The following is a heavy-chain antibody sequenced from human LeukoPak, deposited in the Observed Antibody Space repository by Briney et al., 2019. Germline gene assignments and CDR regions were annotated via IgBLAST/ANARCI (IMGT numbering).Heavy chain of an antibody. CDR1: GFTFSDYY. CDR3: ARDKTYYDSSGFLRGYYGMDV. CDR2: ISSSSSYI. J-gene: IGHJ6*02. D-gene: IGHD3-22*01. Sequence: PGGSLRLSCAASGFTFSDYYMSWIRQAPGKGLEWVSSISSSSSYIYYADSVKGRFTISRDNAKNSLYLQMNSLRAEDTAVNYCARDKTYYDSSGFLRGYYGMDVWGQGTTVTVSS. V-gene: IGHV3-11*06.